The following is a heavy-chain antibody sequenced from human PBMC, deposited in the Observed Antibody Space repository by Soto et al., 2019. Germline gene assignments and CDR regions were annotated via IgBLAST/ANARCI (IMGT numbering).Heavy chain of an antibody. V-gene: IGHV1-69*04. Sequence: SGKVSCKASGGTFSSYTISWVRQAPGQGLEWMGRIIPILGIANYAQKFQGRVTITADKSTSTAYRELSSLGSEDTAVYYCARDRAERYCSGGSCNGSINWFDPWGQGTLVTVSS. CDR2: IIPILGIA. CDR3: ARDRAERYCSGGSCNGSINWFDP. J-gene: IGHJ5*02. CDR1: GGTFSSYT. D-gene: IGHD2-15*01.